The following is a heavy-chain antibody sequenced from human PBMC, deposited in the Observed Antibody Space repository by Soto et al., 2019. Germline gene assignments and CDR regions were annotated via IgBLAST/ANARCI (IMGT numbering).Heavy chain of an antibody. CDR3: ARSPRSSPYFDY. V-gene: IGHV5-51*01. CDR1: GYTFSNFW. J-gene: IGHJ4*02. Sequence: GASLKISCQSSGYTFSNFWIGWVRQLPGKGLEWMGIIYPGDHETRYSPSFNGKVTISADRSINTAYLQWNSLEASDTAFYFCARSPRSSPYFDYWGQGALVTVSS. D-gene: IGHD6-13*01. CDR2: IYPGDHET.